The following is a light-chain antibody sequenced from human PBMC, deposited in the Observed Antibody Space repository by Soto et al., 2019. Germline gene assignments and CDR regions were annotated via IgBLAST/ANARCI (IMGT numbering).Light chain of an antibody. CDR1: QSVSSSF. CDR2: GTS. CDR3: QQYGSSPPWT. Sequence: EIVLTQSPGTLSLSPGERATLSCRASQSVSSSFLAWYQQKPGQSPRLLIYGTSSRATGIPDRFGGSGSGTDFTLTISRLEPEDFAVYYCQQYGSSPPWTFGQGTKVDIQ. J-gene: IGKJ1*01. V-gene: IGKV3-20*01.